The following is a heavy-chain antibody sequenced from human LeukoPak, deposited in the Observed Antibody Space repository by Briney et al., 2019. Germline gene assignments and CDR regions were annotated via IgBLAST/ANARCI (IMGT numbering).Heavy chain of an antibody. CDR1: GGSISSYY. J-gene: IGHJ4*02. CDR2: IYTSGST. V-gene: IGHV4-4*07. D-gene: IGHD6-19*01. Sequence: ETLSLTCTISGGSISSYYWSWIRQPAGKGLEWIGRIYTSGSTNYNPSLKSRVTMSVDTSKNQFSLKLSSVTAADTAVYYCARGTSSGWGPRFDYWGQGTLVTVSS. CDR3: ARGTSSGWGPRFDY.